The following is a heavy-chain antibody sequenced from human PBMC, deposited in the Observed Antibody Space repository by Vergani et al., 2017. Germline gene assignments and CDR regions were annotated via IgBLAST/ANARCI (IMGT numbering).Heavy chain of an antibody. CDR3: ARDLRLLYNRFDP. CDR2: TWYDGNNK. J-gene: IGHJ5*02. CDR1: GFTFNQYG. D-gene: IGHD1-14*01. Sequence: QVQLVESGGGVVQPGRSLRLSCAASGFTFNQYGMHWVRQAPGKGLEWVAVTWYDGNNKQYADSVKGLFTISIDNSKSTMYLQMNSLRDEDTGVYYCARDLRLLYNRFDPWGQGTLVTVSS. V-gene: IGHV3-33*01.